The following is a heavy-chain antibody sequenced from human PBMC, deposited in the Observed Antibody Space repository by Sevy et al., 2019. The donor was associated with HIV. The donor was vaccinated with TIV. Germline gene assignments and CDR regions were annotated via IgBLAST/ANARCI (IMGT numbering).Heavy chain of an antibody. J-gene: IGHJ4*02. CDR1: GFTFGDYA. Sequence: GGSLILSCTGSGFTFGDYAMSWFRQAPGMGLEWVGFIRSKDYGGATEYAASVKGRFTISRDDSKSIADLQMNSLKTEDTAVYYCTSGYYYDSSGYSDYWGQGTLVTVSS. CDR3: TSGYYYDSSGYSDY. D-gene: IGHD3-22*01. CDR2: IRSKDYGGAT. V-gene: IGHV3-49*03.